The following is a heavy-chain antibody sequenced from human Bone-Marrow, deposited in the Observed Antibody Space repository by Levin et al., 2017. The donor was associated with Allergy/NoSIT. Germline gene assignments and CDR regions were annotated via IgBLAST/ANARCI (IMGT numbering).Heavy chain of an antibody. D-gene: IGHD1-26*01. CDR2: IFWDDDK. J-gene: IGHJ4*02. Sequence: SFPPLFLPSQTLTLTCTFSGFSFDTTGVFFPFLLPSPPPSLALLAVIFWDDDKRYSPSLRNRLTVTKDTSKNQVVLRMSDMDPVDTATYFCVHRTASPYSEFWGQGALVLVSS. CDR1: GFSFDTTGVF. CDR3: VHRTASPYSEF. V-gene: IGHV2-5*02.